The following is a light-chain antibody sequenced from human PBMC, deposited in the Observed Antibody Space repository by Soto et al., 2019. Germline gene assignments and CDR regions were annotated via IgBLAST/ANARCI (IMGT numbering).Light chain of an antibody. CDR1: QSISSN. CDR2: GAS. V-gene: IGKV3-20*01. CDR3: QQYGSSGT. J-gene: IGKJ1*01. Sequence: EIVMAQSPDTLSVSAGASATLXYRASQSISSNLAWYQQKPGQAPRLLIYGASSRATGIPDRFSGSGSGTDFTLTISRLEPEDFAVYYCQQYGSSGTFGQGTKVDIK.